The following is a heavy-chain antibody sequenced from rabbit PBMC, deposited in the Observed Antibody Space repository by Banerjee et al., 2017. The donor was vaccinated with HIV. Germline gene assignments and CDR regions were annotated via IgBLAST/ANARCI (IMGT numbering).Heavy chain of an antibody. CDR3: ARDLAGVIGWNFNL. Sequence: QEQLEESGGDLVKPEGSLTLTCTASGFSFNNKYVMCWVRRAPGKGLEWIACIYAGSSGSTWYASWAKGRFTISRTSSTTVALQMTSLTAADTATYFCARDLAGVIGWNFNLWGQGTLVTVS. V-gene: IGHV1S45*01. J-gene: IGHJ4*01. CDR1: GFSFNNKYV. D-gene: IGHD4-1*01. CDR2: IYAGSSGST.